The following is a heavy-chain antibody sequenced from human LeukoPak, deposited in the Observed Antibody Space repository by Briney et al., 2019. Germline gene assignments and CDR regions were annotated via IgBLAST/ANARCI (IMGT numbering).Heavy chain of an antibody. J-gene: IGHJ4*02. CDR2: ISGNGDST. CDR3: GKDSGRYTYGLFDS. Sequence: GGSLRLSCAASGFTFSSYSMSWVRQAPGKGLEWVSTISGNGDSTFYADSVKGRFNISRDNSKNTLYLQMDSLRAEDTAVYHCGKDSGRYTYGLFDSWGQGALVTVSS. D-gene: IGHD5-18*01. V-gene: IGHV3-23*01. CDR1: GFTFSSYS.